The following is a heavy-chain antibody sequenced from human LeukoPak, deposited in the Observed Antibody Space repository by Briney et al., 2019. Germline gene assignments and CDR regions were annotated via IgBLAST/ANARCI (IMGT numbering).Heavy chain of an antibody. CDR3: ARVIGGIVVVPAAIGY. V-gene: IGHV1-2*02. CDR1: GYTFTGYY. CDR2: INPNSGGT. J-gene: IGHJ4*02. D-gene: IGHD2-2*01. Sequence: ASVKVSCKASGYTFTGYYMHWVRQAPGQGLEWMGWINPNSGGTNYAQKFQGRVTMTRDTSISTAYMELSRLRSDDTAVYYCARVIGGIVVVPAAIGYWGEGTLVTVSS.